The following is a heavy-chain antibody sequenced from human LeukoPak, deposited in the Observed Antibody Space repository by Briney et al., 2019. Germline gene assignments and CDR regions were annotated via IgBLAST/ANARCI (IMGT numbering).Heavy chain of an antibody. D-gene: IGHD6-13*01. CDR2: IYYSGST. Sequence: PSETLSLTCTVSGGSISSYYWSWIRQPPGKGLEWFGYIYYSGSTNYNPSLKSRVTISVDTSKNQFYLKLSSVTAADTAVYYCARDYKAAGTSWFDPWGQGTLVTVSS. CDR1: GGSISSYY. V-gene: IGHV4-59*01. J-gene: IGHJ5*02. CDR3: ARDYKAAGTSWFDP.